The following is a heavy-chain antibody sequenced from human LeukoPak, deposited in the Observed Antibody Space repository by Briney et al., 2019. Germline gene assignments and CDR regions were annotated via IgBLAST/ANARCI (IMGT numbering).Heavy chain of an antibody. V-gene: IGHV1-8*03. D-gene: IGHD2-8*02. CDR1: GYTFNTYD. J-gene: IGHJ4*02. CDR3: ARARLVRGPVTPLYYFDY. Sequence: ASVKVSCKASGYTFNTYDINWVRQATGQGLEWMGWMNSNSANTGYVQKFQGRVTLTTNTSISTAYMELNGLRSDDTAVYYCARARLVRGPVTPLYYFDYWGQGVLVTVSS. CDR2: MNSNSANT.